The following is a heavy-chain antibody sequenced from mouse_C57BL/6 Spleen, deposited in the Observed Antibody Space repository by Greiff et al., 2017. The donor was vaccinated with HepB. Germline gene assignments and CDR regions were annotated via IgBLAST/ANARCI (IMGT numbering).Heavy chain of an antibody. J-gene: IGHJ4*01. CDR3: ARNGAIDY. CDR2: ISSGSSTI. Sequence: DVKLVESGGGLVKPGGSLKLSCAASGFTFSDYGMHWVRQAPEKGLEWVAYISSGSSTIYYADTVKGRFTISRDNAKNTLFLQMTSLRSDDTAMYYCARNGAIDYWGQGTSVTVSS. V-gene: IGHV5-17*01. CDR1: GFTFSDYG.